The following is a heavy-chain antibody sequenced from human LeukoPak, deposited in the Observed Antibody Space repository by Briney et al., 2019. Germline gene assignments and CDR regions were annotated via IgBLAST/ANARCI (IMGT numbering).Heavy chain of an antibody. CDR3: ASLLAGPNAFDI. V-gene: IGHV3-23*01. D-gene: IGHD6-13*01. J-gene: IGHJ3*02. Sequence: QPGGSLRLSCAASGFTLSSYAMSGVRQAPGKGLEWISAISGSGGSTYYADSGQGRVTSSRDNYKNTQYVRMNSLRAEDTAVYYCASLLAGPNAFDIWGQGTMVTVSS. CDR2: ISGSGGST. CDR1: GFTLSSYA.